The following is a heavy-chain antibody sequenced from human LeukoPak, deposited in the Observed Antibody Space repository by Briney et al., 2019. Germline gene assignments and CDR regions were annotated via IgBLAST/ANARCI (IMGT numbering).Heavy chain of an antibody. D-gene: IGHD2-15*01. Sequence: SVKVSCKASGGTFSSYAISWVRQAPGQGLEWMGRIIPILGIANYAQKFQGRATITADKSTGTAYMELSSLRSEDTAVYYCAILMLAAPFDYWGQGTLVTVSS. CDR3: AILMLAAPFDY. V-gene: IGHV1-69*04. CDR2: IIPILGIA. CDR1: GGTFSSYA. J-gene: IGHJ4*02.